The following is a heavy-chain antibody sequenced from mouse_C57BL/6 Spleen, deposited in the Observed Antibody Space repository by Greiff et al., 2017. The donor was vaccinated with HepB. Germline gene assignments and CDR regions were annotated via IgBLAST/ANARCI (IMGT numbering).Heavy chain of an antibody. CDR2: ISGGGGNT. J-gene: IGHJ1*03. Sequence: EVMLVESGGGLVKPGGSLKLSCAASGFTFSSYTMSWVRQTPEKRLEWVATISGGGGNTYYPDSVKGRFTISRDNAKNTLYLQMSSLRSEDTALYYCARQIVATRYFDVWGTGTTVTVSS. V-gene: IGHV5-9*01. D-gene: IGHD1-1*01. CDR3: ARQIVATRYFDV. CDR1: GFTFSSYT.